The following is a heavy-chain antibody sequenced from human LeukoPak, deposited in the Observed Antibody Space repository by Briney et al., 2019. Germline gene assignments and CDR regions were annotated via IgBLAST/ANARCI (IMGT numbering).Heavy chain of an antibody. CDR3: ARDLYYYDSS. Sequence: GGSLRLSCAASGFTVSSNCMSWVRQAPGKGLEWVSVIYSGGSTYYADSVKGRFTISRDNSKNTLYLQMNSLRAEDTAVYYCARDLYYYDSSWGQGTLVTVSS. D-gene: IGHD3-22*01. CDR1: GFTVSSNC. V-gene: IGHV3-66*01. J-gene: IGHJ5*02. CDR2: IYSGGST.